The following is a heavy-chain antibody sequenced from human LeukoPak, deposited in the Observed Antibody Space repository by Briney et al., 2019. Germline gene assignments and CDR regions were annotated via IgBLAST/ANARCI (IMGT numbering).Heavy chain of an antibody. CDR1: GFTFSSCT. J-gene: IGHJ6*04. D-gene: IGHD3-10*02. CDR2: ISSSSSTI. CDR3: AELGITMIGGV. V-gene: IGHV3-48*01. Sequence: HPGGSLRLSCAASGFTFSSCTMNWVRQAPGKGLEWVSYISSSSSTIYYADSVKGRFTISRDNAKNSLYLQMSSLRAEDTAVYYCAELGITMIGGVWGKGTTVTISS.